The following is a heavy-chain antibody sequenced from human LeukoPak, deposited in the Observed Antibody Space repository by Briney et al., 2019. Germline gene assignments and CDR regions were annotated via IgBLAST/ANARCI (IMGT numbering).Heavy chain of an antibody. J-gene: IGHJ3*02. CDR2: ISGSGGST. Sequence: PGGSLRLSCAASGFTFSTYAMSWVRQSPGKGLEWVSAISGSGGSTYYADSVKGRFTISRDNSKNTLYLEMNSLRAEDTAVYYCAKDENMAFDIWGQGTMVTVSS. CDR1: GFTFSTYA. CDR3: AKDENMAFDI. D-gene: IGHD2/OR15-2a*01. V-gene: IGHV3-23*01.